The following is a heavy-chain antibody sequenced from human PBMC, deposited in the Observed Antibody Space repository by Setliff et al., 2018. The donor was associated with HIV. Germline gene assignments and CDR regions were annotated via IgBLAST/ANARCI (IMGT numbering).Heavy chain of an antibody. CDR3: ARSRLLRVLEWFPPYYYYYGMDV. V-gene: IGHV4-34*01. D-gene: IGHD3-3*01. CDR1: GGSFSGYY. CDR2: INQSGST. J-gene: IGHJ6*02. Sequence: PSETLSLTCAVYGGSFSGYYWSWIRQPPGKGLEWIGEINQSGSTNYNPSLKSRVTISVDTSKNQFSLKLSSVTAADTAVYYCARSRLLRVLEWFPPYYYYYGMDVWGQGTTVTVSS.